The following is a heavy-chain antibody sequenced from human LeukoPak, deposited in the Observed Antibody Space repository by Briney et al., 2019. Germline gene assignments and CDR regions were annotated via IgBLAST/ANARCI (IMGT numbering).Heavy chain of an antibody. Sequence: GGSLRLSCAASGFAFNKYAMTWVRQAPGKGLEWVSNINDKGGERNYADSVKGRFTISRDNSKNTVFLQMDKMKSVDTAVYYCAKTQWKVGATDYFDYWGQGILVTVSS. CDR1: GFAFNKYA. CDR2: INDKGGER. CDR3: AKTQWKVGATDYFDY. V-gene: IGHV3-23*01. D-gene: IGHD1-26*01. J-gene: IGHJ4*02.